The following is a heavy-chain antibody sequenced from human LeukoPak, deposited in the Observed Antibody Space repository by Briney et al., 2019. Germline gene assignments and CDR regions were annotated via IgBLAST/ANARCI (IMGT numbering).Heavy chain of an antibody. Sequence: GASVKVSCTASGYTFTGYYMHWVRQAPGQGLEWMGWINPNSDGTNYAQKFQGRVTMTRDTSISTAYMELSRLRSDDTAVYYCAGGPGVYCSGGSCWVYWGQGTLVTVSS. CDR1: GYTFTGYY. J-gene: IGHJ4*02. D-gene: IGHD2-15*01. CDR3: AGGPGVYCSGGSCWVY. V-gene: IGHV1-2*02. CDR2: INPNSDGT.